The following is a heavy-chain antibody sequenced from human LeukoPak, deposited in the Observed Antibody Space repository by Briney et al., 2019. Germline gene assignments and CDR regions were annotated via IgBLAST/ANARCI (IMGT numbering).Heavy chain of an antibody. CDR3: AKGELYDYVWGSYRPFYT. CDR2: ISYDGSNK. D-gene: IGHD3-16*02. J-gene: IGHJ4*02. Sequence: PGGSLRPSCAASGFTFSSYGMHWVRQAPGKGLEWVAVISYDGSNKYYADSVKGRFTISRDNSKNTLYLQMNSLRAEDTAVYYCAKGELYDYVWGSYRPFYTWGQGTLVTVSS. CDR1: GFTFSSYG. V-gene: IGHV3-30*18.